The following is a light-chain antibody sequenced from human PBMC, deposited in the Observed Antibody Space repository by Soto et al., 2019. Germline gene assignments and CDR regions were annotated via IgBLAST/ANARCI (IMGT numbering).Light chain of an antibody. CDR2: DVI. CDR3: CSYAGSYTYV. CDR1: SGDVGGYNY. J-gene: IGLJ1*01. V-gene: IGLV2-11*01. Sequence: QSALTQPPSVSGSPGQSVTISCTGTSGDVGGYNYVSWYQHHPGKAPKLMIYDVIKRPSGVPDRFSGSKSGNTASLTISGLQAEDEADYHCCSYAGSYTYVFGPGTKLTVL.